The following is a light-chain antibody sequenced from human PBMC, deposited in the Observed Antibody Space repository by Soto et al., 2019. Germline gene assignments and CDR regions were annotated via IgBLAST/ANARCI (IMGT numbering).Light chain of an antibody. CDR3: QQCGSSPNT. J-gene: IGKJ5*01. CDR1: QSVSSSY. Sequence: EIVLTQSPGTLSLSPGERASLSCRASQSVSSSYLAWYQQKPGQAPRLLIYGASGRATGIPDRFSGSGSGTDFTLTISRLEPEDCLVYYCQQCGSSPNTFGQGTRLEIK. V-gene: IGKV3-20*01. CDR2: GAS.